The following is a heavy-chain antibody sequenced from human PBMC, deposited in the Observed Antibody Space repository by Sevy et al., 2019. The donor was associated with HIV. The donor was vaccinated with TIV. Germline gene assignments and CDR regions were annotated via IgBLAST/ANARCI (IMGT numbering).Heavy chain of an antibody. CDR1: KFTFSDYY. J-gene: IGHJ2*01. D-gene: IGHD3-10*01. CDR3: AREGDLRCFDF. CDR2: ISNSGSTI. V-gene: IGHV3-11*01. Sequence: GGSLRLSCAASKFTFSDYYMSWIRQAPGKGLEWVSYISNSGSTIYYADSVKGRFTISRDNAQSSMYLQMNRLRAEDTAVYYCAREGDLRCFDFWGRGTLVTVSS.